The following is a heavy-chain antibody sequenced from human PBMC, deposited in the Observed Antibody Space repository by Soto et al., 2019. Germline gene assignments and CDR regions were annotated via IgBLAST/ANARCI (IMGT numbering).Heavy chain of an antibody. V-gene: IGHV1-69*12. D-gene: IGHD6-13*01. J-gene: IGHJ6*02. CDR2: IIPIFGTA. CDR1: GGTFSSYA. CDR3: ARRIAAAGSYYYYGMDV. Sequence: QVQLVQSGAEVKKPGSSVKVSCKASGGTFSSYAISWVRQAAGQGLEWMEGIIPIFGTANYAQKFQGRVTITADESTSTSYMELSSLRSEDTAVYYCARRIAAAGSYYYYGMDVWGQGTPVTVSS.